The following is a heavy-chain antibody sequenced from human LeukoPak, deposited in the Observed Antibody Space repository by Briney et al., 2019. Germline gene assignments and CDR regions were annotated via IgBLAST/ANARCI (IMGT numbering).Heavy chain of an antibody. CDR1: GYTFTGYY. D-gene: IGHD3-10*01. J-gene: IGHJ6*03. V-gene: IGHV1-69*06. CDR3: ARDRVDYMDV. Sequence: SVKVSCKASGYTFTGYYMHWVRQAPGQGLEWMGGIIPIFGTANYAQKFQGRVTITADKSTSTAYMELSSLRSEDTAVYYCARDRVDYMDVWGKGTTVTVSS. CDR2: IIPIFGTA.